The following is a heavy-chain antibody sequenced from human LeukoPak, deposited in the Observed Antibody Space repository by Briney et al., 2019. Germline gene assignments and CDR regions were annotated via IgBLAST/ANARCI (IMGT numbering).Heavy chain of an antibody. CDR3: ASPYSGYDYNFDH. Sequence: GRSLRLSCAASGFTFSSYAMHWVRQAPGKGLEYVSSISSNGGSTYYADSVKGRFTISRDNSKNTLFLQMSSPRTEDTAVYYCASPYSGYDYNFDHWGQGTLVTVSS. J-gene: IGHJ4*02. V-gene: IGHV3-64D*06. CDR1: GFTFSSYA. CDR2: ISSNGGST. D-gene: IGHD5-12*01.